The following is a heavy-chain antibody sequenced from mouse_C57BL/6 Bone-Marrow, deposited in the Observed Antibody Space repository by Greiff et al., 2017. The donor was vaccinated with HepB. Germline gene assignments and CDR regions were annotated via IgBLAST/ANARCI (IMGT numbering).Heavy chain of an antibody. CDR3: TGKRGFDY. CDR1: GFTFSNYW. J-gene: IGHJ2*01. CDR2: IRLKSDNYAT. Sequence: EVKLMESGGGLVQPGGSMKLSCVASGFTFSNYWMNWVRQSPEKGLEWVAQIRLKSDNYATHYAESVKGRFTISRDDSKSSVYLQMNNLRAEDTGIYYCTGKRGFDYWGQGTTLTVSS. V-gene: IGHV6-3*01.